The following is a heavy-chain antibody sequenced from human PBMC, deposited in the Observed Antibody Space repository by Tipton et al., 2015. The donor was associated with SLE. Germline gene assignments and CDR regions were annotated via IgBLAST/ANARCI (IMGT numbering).Heavy chain of an antibody. CDR2: INHSGRS. J-gene: IGHJ1*01. Sequence: TLSLTCAVYGRSFIGSYWTWIRQPPGKGLEWIGEINHSGRSNYNPSLKSRVTISVDTSKNQFSLKLNSVAAADTAVYYCARDGSQWLAAYFHHWGQGTLVTVSS. V-gene: IGHV4-34*01. CDR1: GRSFIGSY. CDR3: ARDGSQWLAAYFHH. D-gene: IGHD6-19*01.